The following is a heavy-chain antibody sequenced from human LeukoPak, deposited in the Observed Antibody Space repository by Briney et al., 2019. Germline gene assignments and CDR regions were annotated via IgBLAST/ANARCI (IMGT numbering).Heavy chain of an antibody. Sequence: GGSLRLSCAASGFTFSSYTMSWVRQAPGKGLEWVSAISGNSGNKYYADSVKGRFTISRDNSKNTLYLQMNSLRAEDTAVYYCAKAARPTTSYFDYRGQVTLVSVS. V-gene: IGHV3-23*01. J-gene: IGHJ4*02. D-gene: IGHD1-1*01. CDR2: ISGNSGNK. CDR1: GFTFSSYT. CDR3: AKAARPTTSYFDY.